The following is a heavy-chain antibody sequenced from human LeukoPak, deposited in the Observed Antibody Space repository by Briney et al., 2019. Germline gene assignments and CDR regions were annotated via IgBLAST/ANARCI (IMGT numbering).Heavy chain of an antibody. CDR1: GGTFSSYA. CDR2: INPILGIA. D-gene: IGHD3-22*01. J-gene: IGHJ6*02. Sequence: GASVKVSCKASGGTFSSYAISWVRQAPGQGLEWMGRINPILGIANYAQKFQGRVTITADKSTSTAYMELSSLRSEDTAVYYCARGPYDSSGYYHYYGMDVWGQGTTVTVSS. CDR3: ARGPYDSSGYYHYYGMDV. V-gene: IGHV1-69*04.